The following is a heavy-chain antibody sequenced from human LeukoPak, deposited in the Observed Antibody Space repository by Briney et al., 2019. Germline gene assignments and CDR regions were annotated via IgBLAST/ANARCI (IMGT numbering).Heavy chain of an antibody. J-gene: IGHJ4*02. V-gene: IGHV1-2*02. CDR2: INPTSGVT. D-gene: IGHD2-2*01. CDR3: ARDQYCTSTGCYPYFHF. CDR1: GYTFIGYY. Sequence: ASVKVSCKASGYTFIGYYIHWVRQAPGQGLEWMGSINPTSGVTNYAQKFQGRVTMTRDTSISTAYMELSSLRSDDTAVYYCARDQYCTSTGCYPYFHFWGQGTLVPVSS.